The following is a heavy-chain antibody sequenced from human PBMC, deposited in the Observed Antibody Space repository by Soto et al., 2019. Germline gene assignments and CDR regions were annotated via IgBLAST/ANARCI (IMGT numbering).Heavy chain of an antibody. CDR3: ATVSGVVIGWYFDL. Sequence: QVQLVESGGGVVQPGRSLRLSCAASGFTFSSYGMHWVRQAPGKGLEWVAVISYDGSYKYFADSVKGRFTISRDNSENTLYLQINSLRAEDTAVYYCATVSGVVIGWYFDLWGRGTLVTVSS. CDR1: GFTFSSYG. D-gene: IGHD3-3*01. J-gene: IGHJ2*01. V-gene: IGHV3-30*03. CDR2: ISYDGSYK.